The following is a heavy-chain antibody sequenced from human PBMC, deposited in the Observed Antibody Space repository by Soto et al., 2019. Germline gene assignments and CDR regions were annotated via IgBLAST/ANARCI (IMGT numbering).Heavy chain of an antibody. CDR3: ARHWSSSSPPDY. V-gene: IGHV4-59*08. CDR1: GGSISSYY. D-gene: IGHD6-13*01. J-gene: IGHJ4*02. Sequence: SETLSLTCTVSGGSISSYYWNWIRQPPGKGLEWIGYIYYRGSSNYNPSLKSRVTISVDTSKNQLSLKLSSVTAADTAVYYCARHWSSSSPPDYWGQGTLVTVSS. CDR2: IYYRGSS.